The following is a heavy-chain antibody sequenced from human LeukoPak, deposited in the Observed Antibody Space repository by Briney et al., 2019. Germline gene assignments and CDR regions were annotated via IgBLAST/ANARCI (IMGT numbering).Heavy chain of an antibody. CDR1: GFALSSHW. V-gene: IGHV3-7*03. CDR3: ARSNGMDV. J-gene: IGHJ6*02. CDR2: VNRDGRET. D-gene: IGHD2/OR15-2a*01. Sequence: PGGSLRLSCAASGFALSSHWMTWVRQVPGRGPEWVANVNRDGRETYYLDSVKGRFTISKDNAKNSLYLQMNSLRAEDTALYHCARSNGMDVWGQGTTVIVSS.